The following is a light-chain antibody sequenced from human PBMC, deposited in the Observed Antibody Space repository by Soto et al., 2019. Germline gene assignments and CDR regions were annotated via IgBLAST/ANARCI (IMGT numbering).Light chain of an antibody. CDR1: QNIRTY. J-gene: IGKJ1*01. CDR2: AAS. CDR3: HQTLSVPRT. Sequence: DIQMTQSPRFLSASVGDRVTITCRASQNIRTYLTWYQQKPGKGPTVLIYAASTLQRGVPSRFSGSTTGTDFTLPIPGLQPEDAAPYYCHQTLSVPRTFGLGTTVEIK. V-gene: IGKV1-39*01.